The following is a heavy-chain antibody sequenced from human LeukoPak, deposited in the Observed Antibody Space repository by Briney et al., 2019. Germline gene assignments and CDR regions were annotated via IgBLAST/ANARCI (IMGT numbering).Heavy chain of an antibody. V-gene: IGHV3-7*01. CDR1: GITLSSYW. CDR2: IKQDGSEK. J-gene: IGHJ6*03. CDR3: ARGEVLRFLEWLHWYYYMDV. Sequence: GGSLRLSCAASGITLSSYWMSWVRQAPGKGLEWVAQIKQDGSEKYYVDSVKGRFTVSRDNAKNSLYLQMNSLRAEDTAVYYCARGEVLRFLEWLHWYYYMDVWGKGTTVTVSS. D-gene: IGHD3-3*01.